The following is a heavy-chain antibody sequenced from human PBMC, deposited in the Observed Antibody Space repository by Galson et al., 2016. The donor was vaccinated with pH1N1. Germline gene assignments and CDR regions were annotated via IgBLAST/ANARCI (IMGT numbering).Heavy chain of an antibody. V-gene: IGHV3-53*01. Sequence: SLRLSCAASGFTVSTNYMSWVRQAPGKGLEWVSHIYTGGSTYYADSVKGRFTISRDNSKNTLYLHMNSLRADDTAVYYCVRGLRGYSFTWGQGTLVTVSS. D-gene: IGHD5-18*01. J-gene: IGHJ4*02. CDR2: IYTGGST. CDR3: VRGLRGYSFT. CDR1: GFTVSTNY.